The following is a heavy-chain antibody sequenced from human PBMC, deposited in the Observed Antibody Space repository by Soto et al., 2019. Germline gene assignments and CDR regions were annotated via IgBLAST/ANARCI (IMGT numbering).Heavy chain of an antibody. CDR3: AKVPRYDYVRGSSLVDY. CDR1: GFTFSSYA. V-gene: IGHV3-23*01. Sequence: GGSLRLSCAASGFTFSSYAMSWVRQAPGKGLEWVSAISGSGGSTYYADSVKGRFTISRDNSKNTLYLQMNSLRAEDTAVYYCAKVPRYDYVRGSSLVDYWGQGTLVTVSS. D-gene: IGHD3-16*01. J-gene: IGHJ4*02. CDR2: ISGSGGST.